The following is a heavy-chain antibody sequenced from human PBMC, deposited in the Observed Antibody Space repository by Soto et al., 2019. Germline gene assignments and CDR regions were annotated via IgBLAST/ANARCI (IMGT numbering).Heavy chain of an antibody. V-gene: IGHV4-61*01. CDR1: GGSIRSSTTSTY. D-gene: IGHD2-21*02. J-gene: IGHJ4*02. CDR2: IYHIGNT. CDR3: ARLNWNCGRVCYIDS. Sequence: PSETLSLTCSVSGGSIRSSTTSTYWTWIRQPPGKGLAWIAYIYHIGNTAYNPSLRIRITISVHSSKNQYPLKLNSVTAADPAVYYCARLNWNCGRVCYIDSWGPGILVTVSS.